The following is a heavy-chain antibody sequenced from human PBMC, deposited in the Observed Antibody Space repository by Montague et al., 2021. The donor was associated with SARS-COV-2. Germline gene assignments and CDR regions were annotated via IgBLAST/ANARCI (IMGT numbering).Heavy chain of an antibody. CDR2: ISASGPTT. V-gene: IGHV3-23*01. D-gene: IGHD2-21*01. CDR1: GFTFSHYA. J-gene: IGHJ4*02. CDR3: AKRGAYCDDGSCHFDS. Sequence: SLRLSCAASGFTFSHYAMNWVRQAPGKGLEWVSVISASGPTTFYADSVKGRFTISRDNSKNMVYLQMSGLRHDDTAVYFCAKRGAYCDDGSCHFDSWGQGTLVTASS.